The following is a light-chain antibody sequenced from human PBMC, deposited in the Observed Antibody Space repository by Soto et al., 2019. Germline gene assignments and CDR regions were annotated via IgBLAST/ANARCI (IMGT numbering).Light chain of an antibody. V-gene: IGKV3D-15*01. CDR1: QSVSGN. CDR3: QQYNNWPPT. CDR2: GAS. J-gene: IGKJ1*01. Sequence: EIVMTQSPATLSVSQGERATLSCRASQSVSGNLAWYQQKPGQAPSLLIYGASTRATGIPARFSGSGSGTEFTLTISSLQSEDFAVYYCQQYNNWPPTCGQGTKVEIK.